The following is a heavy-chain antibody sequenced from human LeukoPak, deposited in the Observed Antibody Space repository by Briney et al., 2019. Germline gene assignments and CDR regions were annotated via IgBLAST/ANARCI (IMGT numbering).Heavy chain of an antibody. D-gene: IGHD2-15*01. V-gene: IGHV3-30*03. Sequence: GGSLRLSCAASGFTFSNYGIHWVRQAPGKGLEWVAVISYDGSNKYYADSVKGRFTISRDNSKNTQYLQMNSLRAEDTAVYYCARSVVVVAAPLDYWGQGTLVTVSS. J-gene: IGHJ4*02. CDR2: ISYDGSNK. CDR1: GFTFSNYG. CDR3: ARSVVVVAAPLDY.